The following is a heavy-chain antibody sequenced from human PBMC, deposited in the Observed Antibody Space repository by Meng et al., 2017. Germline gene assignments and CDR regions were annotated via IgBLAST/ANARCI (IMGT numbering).Heavy chain of an antibody. CDR3: AREGPCGGDCSGFDY. V-gene: IGHV1-69*01. CDR1: GCTFRSYA. J-gene: IGHJ4*02. D-gene: IGHD2-21*02. CDR2: IIPIFGTA. Sequence: GQGVQPGAEGKKPGSLGKVSCKASGCTFRSYAISWVRQAPGQGLEWMGGIIPIFGTATYEQKFQGRVTITADEYTSTAYMELSSLRSEDTAVYYCAREGPCGGDCSGFDYWGQGTLVTVSS.